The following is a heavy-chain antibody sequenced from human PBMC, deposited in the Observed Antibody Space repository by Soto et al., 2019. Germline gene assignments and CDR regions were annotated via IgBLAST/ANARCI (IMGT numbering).Heavy chain of an antibody. D-gene: IGHD2-2*01. J-gene: IGHJ4*02. CDR3: ARTECSSTSRHLPLVY. V-gene: IGHV5-51*01. Sequence: GESLKISCKGSGYSFTSYWIGWVRQMPGKGLEWMGIIYPGDPDTRYSPSFQGQVTISADKSISTAYLQWSSLKASDTAMYYCARTECSSTSRHLPLVYWGQGTLVTVFS. CDR1: GYSFTSYW. CDR2: IYPGDPDT.